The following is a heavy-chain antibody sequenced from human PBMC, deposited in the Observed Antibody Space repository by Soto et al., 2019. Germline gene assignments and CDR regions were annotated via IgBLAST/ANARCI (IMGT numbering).Heavy chain of an antibody. V-gene: IGHV1-69*06. Sequence: SVKVSCKASGGTFSSYAISWVRQAPGQGLEWMGGIIPIFGTANYAQKFQGRVTITADKSTSTAYMELSSLRSEDTAVYYCARVRYSSSWADFDYWGQGTLVTVS. J-gene: IGHJ4*02. CDR2: IIPIFGTA. CDR1: GGTFSSYA. CDR3: ARVRYSSSWADFDY. D-gene: IGHD6-13*01.